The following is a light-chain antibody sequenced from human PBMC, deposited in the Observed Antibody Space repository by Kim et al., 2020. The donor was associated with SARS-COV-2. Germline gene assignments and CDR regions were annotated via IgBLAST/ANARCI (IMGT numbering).Light chain of an antibody. Sequence: ASVGDRVTITCRASQGIDNHLVWFQQKPGKAPKSLIYAASSLQSGVPSKFTGDGSGTDFTLTISSLQPEDFATYYCLQYHSFPITFDQGTRLEIK. CDR3: LQYHSFPIT. CDR2: AAS. V-gene: IGKV1-16*02. CDR1: QGIDNH. J-gene: IGKJ5*01.